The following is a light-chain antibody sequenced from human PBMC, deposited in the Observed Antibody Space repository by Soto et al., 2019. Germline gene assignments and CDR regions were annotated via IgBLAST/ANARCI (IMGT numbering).Light chain of an antibody. V-gene: IGKV3-15*01. CDR1: QSVSRN. Sequence: EIVMTQSPATLSVSPGGRATLSCRARQSVSRNLAWYRQTRGQAPRLLMFDASTRATGVPARFSGSGSGTDFTLTISSLQSEDSAIYYCQQYNNWPRTFGQGTRVEIK. CDR2: DAS. J-gene: IGKJ1*01. CDR3: QQYNNWPRT.